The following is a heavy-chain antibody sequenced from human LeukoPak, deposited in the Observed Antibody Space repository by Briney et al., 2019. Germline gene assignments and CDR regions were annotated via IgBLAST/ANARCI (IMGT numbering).Heavy chain of an antibody. CDR1: GFTFDDYA. D-gene: IGHD3-22*01. V-gene: IGHV3-9*01. CDR3: AKDSNVGSGYYYAPFDS. J-gene: IGHJ5*01. Sequence: GGSLRLSCAASGFTFDDYAILWVRQAPGKGLEWVSGISWNSDSIGYADSVKGRFTVSRDNAKNSLYLQMNNLRAEDTALYYCAKDSNVGSGYYYAPFDSWGQGTLVTVSS. CDR2: ISWNSDSI.